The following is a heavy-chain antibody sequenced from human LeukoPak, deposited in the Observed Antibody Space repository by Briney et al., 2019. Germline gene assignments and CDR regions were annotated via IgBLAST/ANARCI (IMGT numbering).Heavy chain of an antibody. CDR1: GYPFSSYS. J-gene: IGHJ4*02. CDR2: ISVSGGVR. CDR3: ARDRGYFYDQLDY. Sequence: GGSLRLSCVASGYPFSSYSMNWIRQAPGKGLEWVSYISVSGGVRSYADSVKGRFTISRDDARNLLYLQMNSLKDEDTAVNYCARDRGYFYDQLDYWGQGTLVTVSS. V-gene: IGHV3-48*02. D-gene: IGHD2/OR15-2a*01.